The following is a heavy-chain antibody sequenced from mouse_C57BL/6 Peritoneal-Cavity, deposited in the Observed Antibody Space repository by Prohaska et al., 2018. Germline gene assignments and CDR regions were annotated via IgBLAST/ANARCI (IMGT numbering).Heavy chain of an antibody. V-gene: IGHV1-85*01. CDR2: IYPRDGST. CDR1: GYTFTSYD. J-gene: IGHJ1*03. Sequence: SVKLSCQASGYTFTSYDINWVKQRPGQGLEWIGWIYPRDGSTKYNEKCKGKATLTVDTSSSTAYMELHSLTSEDSAVYFCARRGGGYFDVWGTGTTVTVSS. CDR3: ARRGGGYFDV.